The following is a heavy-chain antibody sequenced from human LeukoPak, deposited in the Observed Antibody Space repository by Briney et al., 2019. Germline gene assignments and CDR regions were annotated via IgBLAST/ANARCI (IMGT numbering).Heavy chain of an antibody. CDR2: ISAYNGNT. V-gene: IGHV1-18*01. CDR1: GYTFTSYG. Sequence: GASVKVSCKASGYTFTSYGISWVRQAPGQGLEWMGWISAYNGNTNYAQKLQGRVTMTTDTSTSTAYMELRSLRSDDTAVYYSARGAQKLTYYYDSSGYYYFDYWGQGILVTVSS. D-gene: IGHD3-22*01. J-gene: IGHJ4*02. CDR3: ARGAQKLTYYYDSSGYYYFDY.